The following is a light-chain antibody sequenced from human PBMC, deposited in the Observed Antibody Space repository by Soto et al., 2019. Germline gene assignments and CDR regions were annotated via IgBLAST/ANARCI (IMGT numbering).Light chain of an antibody. CDR2: GAS. CDR1: QSVGTY. J-gene: IGKJ5*01. CDR3: QQRSSCPPL. V-gene: IGKV3-11*01. Sequence: EIVLTQSPAPLSLYPGERATLSCRASQSVGTYLVWYQQKPSQAPRLLIHGASNRATGIPARFSGSGSGTDFTLAISSLEHEDFAVYYCQQRSSCPPLFGQGTRLEIK.